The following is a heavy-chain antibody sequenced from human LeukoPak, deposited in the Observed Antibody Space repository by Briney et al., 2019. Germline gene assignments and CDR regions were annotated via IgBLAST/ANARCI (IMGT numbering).Heavy chain of an antibody. CDR1: GGTFNTYG. CDR2: IISIFGTT. Sequence: GASVKVSCRASGGTFNTYGISWVRQAPGQGLEWMGLIISIFGTTTYAQKFQGRATITADESTNTAYMELSSLRSEDTAVYYCARYNRERSYYYGMDVWGQGTTVTVSS. J-gene: IGHJ6*02. CDR3: ARYNRERSYYYGMDV. D-gene: IGHD1-1*01. V-gene: IGHV1-69*13.